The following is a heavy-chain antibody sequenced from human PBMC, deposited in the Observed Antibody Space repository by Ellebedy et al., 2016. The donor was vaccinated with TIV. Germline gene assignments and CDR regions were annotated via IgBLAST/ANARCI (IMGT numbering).Heavy chain of an antibody. D-gene: IGHD2-2*01. J-gene: IGHJ6*02. CDR3: ASGIGVVPAAYYYGMDV. CDR2: ISAYNGNT. V-gene: IGHV1-18*04. CDR1: GYTFTSYG. Sequence: ASVKVSXXASGYTFTSYGISWVRQAPGQGLEWMGWISAYNGNTNYAQKLQGRVTMTTDTSTSTAYMELRSLRSDDTAVYYCASGIGVVPAAYYYGMDVWGQGTTVTVSS.